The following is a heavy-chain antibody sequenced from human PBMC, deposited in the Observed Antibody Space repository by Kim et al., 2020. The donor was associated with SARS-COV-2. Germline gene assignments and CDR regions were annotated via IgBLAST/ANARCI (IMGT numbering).Heavy chain of an antibody. Sequence: GGSLRLSCAASGFTFSSYAMSWVRQAPGKGLEWVSAISGSGGSTYYADSVKGRFTISRDNSKNTLYLQMNSLRAEDTAVYYCAKCLVRGVIFEDAFDIWGQGTMVTVSS. D-gene: IGHD3-10*01. J-gene: IGHJ3*02. CDR1: GFTFSSYA. CDR3: AKCLVRGVIFEDAFDI. V-gene: IGHV3-23*01. CDR2: ISGSGGST.